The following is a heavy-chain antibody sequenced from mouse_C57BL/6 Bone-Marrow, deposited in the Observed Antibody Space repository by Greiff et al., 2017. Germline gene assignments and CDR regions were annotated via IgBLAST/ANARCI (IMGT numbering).Heavy chain of an antibody. V-gene: IGHV5-9*01. Sequence: EVKLMESGGGLVKPGGSLKLSCAASGFTFSSYTMSWVRQTPGKRLEWVATISGGGGNPYYPDSVKGRFTISRANAKNTLFLPLSSLRSTDSTLYYCAPTVVDTDYGGQGTTLTVSS. CDR2: ISGGGGNP. CDR1: GFTFSSYT. J-gene: IGHJ2*01. CDR3: APTVVDTDY. D-gene: IGHD1-1*01.